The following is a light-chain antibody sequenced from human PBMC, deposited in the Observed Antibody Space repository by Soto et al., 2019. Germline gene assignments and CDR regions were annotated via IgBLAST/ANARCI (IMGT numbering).Light chain of an antibody. Sequence: EIVLTQSPGTLSLSPGERATLSCRTSQSVRSSHLAWYQQKPGQAPRLLIYGASSRATGIPDRFSGSGSGTDFTLTISRLGPEDFAVYHCQQYSSSPLTFGGGTKVEIK. CDR2: GAS. J-gene: IGKJ4*01. CDR3: QQYSSSPLT. V-gene: IGKV3-20*01. CDR1: QSVRSSH.